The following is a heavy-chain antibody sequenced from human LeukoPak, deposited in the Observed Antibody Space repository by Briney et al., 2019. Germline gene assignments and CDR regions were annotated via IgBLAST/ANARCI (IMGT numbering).Heavy chain of an antibody. CDR2: IDYSGST. Sequence: SETLSLTCAVSGGSIGSSSNYWGWIRQPPGKGLEWIGSIDYSGSTYYNLSLKSRVTISVDTSKNQFSLKLNSVTAADTAVYYCAGLGLGQRLAYFDYWGQGTRVTVSS. CDR1: GGSIGSSSNY. V-gene: IGHV4-39*01. CDR3: AGLGLGQRLAYFDY. D-gene: IGHD6-25*01. J-gene: IGHJ4*02.